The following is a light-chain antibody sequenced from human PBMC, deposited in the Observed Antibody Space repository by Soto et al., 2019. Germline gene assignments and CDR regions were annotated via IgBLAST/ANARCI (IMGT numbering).Light chain of an antibody. Sequence: DIQMTQSPSSLSASVGDRVTITCRASQSISSYLNWYQQKPGKAPKVLIYAASSLQSGVPSRFSGIGSGTDFTLSVSSLQPEDFATYYCQHYNNYLWTFGQGTKVDI. V-gene: IGKV1-39*01. CDR1: QSISSY. CDR3: QHYNNYLWT. J-gene: IGKJ1*01. CDR2: AAS.